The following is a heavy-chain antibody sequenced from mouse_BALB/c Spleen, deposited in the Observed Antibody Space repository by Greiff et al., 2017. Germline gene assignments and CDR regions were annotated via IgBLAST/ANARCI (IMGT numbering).Heavy chain of an antibody. CDR1: GFTFSDYY. CDR3: ARSKDWYFDV. CDR2: ISDGGSYT. V-gene: IGHV5-4*02. Sequence: EVMLVESGGGLVKPGGSLKLSCAASGFTFSDYYMYWVRQTPEKRLEWVATISDGGSYTYYPDSVKGRFTISRDNAKNNLYLQMSSLKSEDTAMYYCARSKDWYFDVWGEGTTVTVSS. J-gene: IGHJ1*01.